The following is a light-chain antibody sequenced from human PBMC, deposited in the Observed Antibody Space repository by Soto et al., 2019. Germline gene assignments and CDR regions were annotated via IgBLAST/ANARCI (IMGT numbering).Light chain of an antibody. Sequence: EIVLTQSPGTLSLSPGERATLSCRASQSVSSFYLAWYQQKPGQAPRLLIYDASSRATGIPDRFGGSGSGTDFTLAISRLEPEDFAVYYCQQTYTTPPGTFGQGTKVEIE. V-gene: IGKV3-20*01. J-gene: IGKJ1*01. CDR2: DAS. CDR1: QSVSSFY. CDR3: QQTYTTPPGT.